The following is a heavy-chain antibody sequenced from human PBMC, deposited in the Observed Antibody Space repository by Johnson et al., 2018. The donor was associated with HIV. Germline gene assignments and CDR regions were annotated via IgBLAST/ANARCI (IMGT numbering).Heavy chain of an antibody. Sequence: VQLVESGGGLVKPGGSLRLSSAASGFTFSDYYMSWIRQAPGKGLEWVSAISGSGGSKYYADSGKGRVTISRDNSKKTLYLQMNSLRAEDTAVYYCAKEGRGIPMGAFDIWGQGTMVTVSS. D-gene: IGHD6-13*01. CDR3: AKEGRGIPMGAFDI. CDR2: ISGSGGSK. CDR1: GFTFSDYY. V-gene: IGHV3-23*04. J-gene: IGHJ3*02.